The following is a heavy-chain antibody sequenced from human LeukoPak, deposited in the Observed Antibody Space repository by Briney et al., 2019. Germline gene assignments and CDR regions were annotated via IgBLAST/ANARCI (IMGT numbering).Heavy chain of an antibody. CDR3: AREWIYYDILTGYPHWFDP. Sequence: GATVKISCKASGYTFTGYYMHWVRQAPGQGLEWMGWINPNSGGTNYAQKFQGRVTMTRDTSISTAYMELSRLRSDDTAVYYCAREWIYYDILTGYPHWFDPWGQGTLVTVSS. CDR2: INPNSGGT. J-gene: IGHJ5*02. CDR1: GYTFTGYY. D-gene: IGHD3-9*01. V-gene: IGHV1-2*02.